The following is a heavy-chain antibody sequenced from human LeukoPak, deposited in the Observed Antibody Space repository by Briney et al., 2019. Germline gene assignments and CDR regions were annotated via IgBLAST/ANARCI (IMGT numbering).Heavy chain of an antibody. Sequence: GGSLRLSCAASGFTFSFYAMSWVRQAPGKGLEWVSATTGSGYSTYYADSVKGRFTISRDNSKNTLYLQMNTLRAGDTAVYCCAKGFDSESYLGYWYFDLWGRGTLVSVSS. D-gene: IGHD1-26*01. CDR1: GFTFSFYA. J-gene: IGHJ2*01. CDR2: TTGSGYST. V-gene: IGHV3-23*01. CDR3: AKGFDSESYLGYWYFDL.